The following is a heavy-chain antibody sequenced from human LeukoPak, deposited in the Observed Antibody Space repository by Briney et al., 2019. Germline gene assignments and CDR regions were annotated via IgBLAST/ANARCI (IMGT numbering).Heavy chain of an antibody. CDR1: GYTLSEIE. CDR3: IIGWPVV. Sequence: ASVKVSCKVSGYTLSEIEIHWARQAPGEGLDWMGVFLPKDGGTIYAPKFQGRVTLTEDSYTDTAYMELNSLTFEDTAAYYCIIGWPVVWGQGTLVTVSS. CDR2: FLPKDGGT. D-gene: IGHD5-24*01. V-gene: IGHV1-24*01. J-gene: IGHJ4*02.